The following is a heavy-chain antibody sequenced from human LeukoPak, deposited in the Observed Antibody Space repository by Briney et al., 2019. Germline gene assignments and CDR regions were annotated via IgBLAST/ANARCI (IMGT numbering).Heavy chain of an antibody. CDR3: ARSITIFGAFDY. D-gene: IGHD3-3*01. CDR2: ISAYNGNT. Sequence: ASVKVSCKASGYTFTSYGISWVGQAPGQGREGMGWISAYNGNTNYAQKLQGRVTMTTDTSTSTAYMELRSLRSDDTAVYYCARSITIFGAFDYWGQGTLVTVSA. V-gene: IGHV1-18*01. CDR1: GYTFTSYG. J-gene: IGHJ4*02.